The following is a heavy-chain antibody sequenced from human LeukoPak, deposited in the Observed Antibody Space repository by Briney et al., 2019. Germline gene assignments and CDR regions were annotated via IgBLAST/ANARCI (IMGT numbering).Heavy chain of an antibody. V-gene: IGHV1-2*02. D-gene: IGHD6-13*01. CDR2: INPNSGGT. Sequence: ASVKVSCKASGYTFTGYYMHWVRQAPGQGLEWMGWINPNSGGTNYAQKFQGRVTMTRDTSISTAYMELRSLRSDDTAVYYCARDRYSSSWYDYYYYYMDVWGKGTTVTVSS. CDR1: GYTFTGYY. CDR3: ARDRYSSSWYDYYYYYMDV. J-gene: IGHJ6*03.